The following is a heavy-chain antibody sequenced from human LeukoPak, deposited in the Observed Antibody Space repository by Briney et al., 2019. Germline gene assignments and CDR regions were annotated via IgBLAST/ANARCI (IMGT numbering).Heavy chain of an antibody. CDR3: AKDMVRGVIITGYYFDY. D-gene: IGHD3-10*01. CDR1: GFTFDDYA. J-gene: IGHJ4*02. V-gene: IGHV3-9*01. CDR2: ISWNSGSI. Sequence: GGSLRLSCAASGFTFDDYAMHWVRQAPGKGLEWVSGISWNSGSIGYADSVKGRFTISRDNAKNSLYLQMNSLRAEDTALYYCAKDMVRGVIITGYYFDYWGQGTLVTVSS.